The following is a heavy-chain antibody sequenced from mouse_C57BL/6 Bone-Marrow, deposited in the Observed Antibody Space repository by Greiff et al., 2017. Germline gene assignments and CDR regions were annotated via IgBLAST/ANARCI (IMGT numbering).Heavy chain of an antibody. CDR1: GYTFTSYT. J-gene: IGHJ4*01. Sequence: QVQLQQSGAELARPGASVKMSCKASGYTFTSYTMHWVKQRPGQGLEWIGYINPSSGYTKYNQKFKDKATLTADKSSSTAYMQLSSLTSEDSAVYYCARNYYGSSSFYAMDYRGQGTSVTVSS. CDR3: ARNYYGSSSFYAMDY. D-gene: IGHD1-1*01. CDR2: INPSSGYT. V-gene: IGHV1-4*01.